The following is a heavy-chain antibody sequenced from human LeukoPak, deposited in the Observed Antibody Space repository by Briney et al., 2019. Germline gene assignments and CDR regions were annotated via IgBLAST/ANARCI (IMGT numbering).Heavy chain of an antibody. D-gene: IGHD5-18*01. CDR3: ARDSGLSGYSYGQPFDI. Sequence: SVKVSCKASGYTFTSCGISWVRQAPGQGLEWMGWISAYNGNTNYAQKLQGRVTMTTDTSTSTAYMELRSLRSDDTAVYYCARDSGLSGYSYGQPFDIWGQGTMVTVSS. V-gene: IGHV1-18*04. CDR2: ISAYNGNT. CDR1: GYTFTSCG. J-gene: IGHJ3*02.